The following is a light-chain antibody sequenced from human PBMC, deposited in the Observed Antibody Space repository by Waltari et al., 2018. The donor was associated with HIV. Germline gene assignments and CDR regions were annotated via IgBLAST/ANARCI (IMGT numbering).Light chain of an antibody. J-gene: IGLJ1*01. V-gene: IGLV3-1*01. CDR2: QDT. CDR3: QAWDSSTYV. Sequence: SYALTQPPSVSVSPGPTASTPPSGAKLGGACVCWYQQKPCQPPVLVIYQDTKRPSGIPERFSGSNSGNTATLTISGTQAMDDADYYCQAWDSSTYVFGTGTKVTVL. CDR1: KLGGAC.